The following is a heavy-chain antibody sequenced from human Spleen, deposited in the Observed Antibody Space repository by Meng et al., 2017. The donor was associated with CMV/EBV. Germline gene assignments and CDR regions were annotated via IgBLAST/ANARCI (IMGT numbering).Heavy chain of an antibody. D-gene: IGHD3-22*01. CDR1: GFTFSSYA. J-gene: IGHJ4*02. V-gene: IGHV3-30-3*01. CDR2: ISYDGSNK. CDR3: ARGESSGYLDY. Sequence: GGSLRLSCAASGFTFSSYAMHWVRQAPGKGLEWVAVISYDGSNKYYADSVKGRFTISRDNSKNTLYLQMNSLRAEDTAVYYCARGESSGYLDYWGQGTLVTVSS.